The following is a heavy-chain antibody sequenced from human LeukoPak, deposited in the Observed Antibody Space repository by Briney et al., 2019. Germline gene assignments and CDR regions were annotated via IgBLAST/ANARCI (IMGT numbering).Heavy chain of an antibody. Sequence: GASMKLSCKAFGYNFIKYTIHWVRQAPGQRLGWMGWTNPDSGNVRYSQTLQDRVTISSDTSATTAYMELSSLTSEDTAVYFCARGSTSDWPFDYWGQGTLVTVSS. D-gene: IGHD3-16*01. V-gene: IGHV1-3*01. CDR1: GYNFIKYT. CDR2: TNPDSGNV. J-gene: IGHJ4*02. CDR3: ARGSTSDWPFDY.